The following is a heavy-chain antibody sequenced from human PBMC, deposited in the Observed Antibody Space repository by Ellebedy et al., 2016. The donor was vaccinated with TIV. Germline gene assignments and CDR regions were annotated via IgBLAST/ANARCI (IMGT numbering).Heavy chain of an antibody. CDR3: ARGNSDYGDYGL. J-gene: IGHJ3*01. CDR2: IYYSGST. CDR1: GGSISSYY. Sequence: MPSETLSLTCTVSGGSISSYYWSWIRQPPGKGLEWIGYIYYSGSTYYNPSLKSRVTISVDTSKNQFSLKLSSVTAADTAVYYCARGNSDYGDYGLWGQGTMVTVSS. V-gene: IGHV4-59*08. D-gene: IGHD4-17*01.